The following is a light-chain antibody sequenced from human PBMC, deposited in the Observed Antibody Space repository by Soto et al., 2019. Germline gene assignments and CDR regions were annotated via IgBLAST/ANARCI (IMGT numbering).Light chain of an antibody. Sequence: QSAPTQPASVSGSPGQSITISCTGTSSDVGGYNYVSWYQQHPGKAPKLMIYEVSNRPSGVSNRFSGSKSGNTASLTISGLQAEDEADYYCSSYTSSSTLGGVFGGGTKLTVL. V-gene: IGLV2-14*01. CDR2: EVS. CDR1: SSDVGGYNY. CDR3: SSYTSSSTLGGV. J-gene: IGLJ3*02.